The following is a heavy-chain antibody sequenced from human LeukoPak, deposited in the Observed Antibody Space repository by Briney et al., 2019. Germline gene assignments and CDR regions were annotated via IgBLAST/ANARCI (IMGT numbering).Heavy chain of an antibody. V-gene: IGHV3-7*01. J-gene: IGHJ4*02. CDR3: LTATRSHRFDY. CDR1: GFTFSSNG. Sequence: PGGTLRLSCAASGFTFSSNGMCWVRNAQGQGLGWVAIIKQDGSDKYYVYSVEGRFIISRDNAKNSLYLQMNSLRAEDTAVYYCLTATRSHRFDYWGQGTLVTVSS. D-gene: IGHD2-15*01. CDR2: IKQDGSDK.